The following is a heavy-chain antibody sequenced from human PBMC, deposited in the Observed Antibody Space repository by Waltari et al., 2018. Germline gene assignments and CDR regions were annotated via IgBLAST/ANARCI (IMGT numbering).Heavy chain of an antibody. V-gene: IGHV3-7*01. D-gene: IGHD6-13*01. CDR3: ARLGTRSSSSAPIQH. CDR2: IKQDGSEK. CDR1: GFTFSSYW. J-gene: IGHJ1*01. Sequence: EVQLVESGGGLVQPGGSLRLSCAASGFTFSSYWMSWVRQAPGKGLEWVDNIKQDGSEKYDVDSVKGRFTISRDNAKNSLYLQMNSLRAEDTAVYYCARLGTRSSSSAPIQHWGQGTLVTVSS.